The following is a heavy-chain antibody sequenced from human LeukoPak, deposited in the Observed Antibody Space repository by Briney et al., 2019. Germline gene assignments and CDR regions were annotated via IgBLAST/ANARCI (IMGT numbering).Heavy chain of an antibody. Sequence: SETLSLTCTVSGGSVSSSYWSWIRQPPGKGLEWIGFIYYTGSTNYNPSLKSRVPISVDTSKNQFSLKLSSVTAADTAVYYCASSSGWTNLDYWGQGTLVTVSS. V-gene: IGHV4-59*02. J-gene: IGHJ4*02. CDR2: IYYTGST. D-gene: IGHD6-19*01. CDR3: ASSSGWTNLDY. CDR1: GGSVSSSY.